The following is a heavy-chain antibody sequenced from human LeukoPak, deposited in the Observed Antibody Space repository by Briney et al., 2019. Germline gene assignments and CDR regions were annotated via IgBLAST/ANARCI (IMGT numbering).Heavy chain of an antibody. CDR2: IYYSGST. CDR3: ARASGSYYPVDY. Sequence: SETLSLTCTVSGGSISSYYWSWIRQPPGKGLKWIGYIYYSGSTNYNPSLKSRVTISVDTSKNQFSLKLSSVTAADTAVYYCARASGSYYPVDYWGQGTLVTVSS. J-gene: IGHJ4*02. CDR1: GGSISSYY. D-gene: IGHD1-26*01. V-gene: IGHV4-59*08.